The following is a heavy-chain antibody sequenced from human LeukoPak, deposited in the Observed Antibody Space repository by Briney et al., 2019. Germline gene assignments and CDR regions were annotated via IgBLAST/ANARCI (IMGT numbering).Heavy chain of an antibody. D-gene: IGHD1-26*01. Sequence: GGSLRLSCAASGFTFSIYDMSWVRQAPGKGLEWVSVITASGDGTNYADSVKGRFTISRDNSKNTLYLQMNSLRAEDTAVYYCAKDRRSYSEMYLDYWGQGTLVTVSS. V-gene: IGHV3-23*01. CDR3: AKDRRSYSEMYLDY. J-gene: IGHJ4*02. CDR1: GFTFSIYD. CDR2: ITASGDGT.